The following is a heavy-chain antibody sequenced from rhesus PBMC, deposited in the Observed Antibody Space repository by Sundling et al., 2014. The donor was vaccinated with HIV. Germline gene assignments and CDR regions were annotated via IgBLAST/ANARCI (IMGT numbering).Heavy chain of an antibody. CDR3: AIQYKYGLDS. J-gene: IGHJ6*01. Sequence: QVQLQESGPGLVRPSETLSLTCAVSGGSISSANWWSWIRQPPGKGLEWIGSIYGDGATTYYNPSLKNRVTISKDTSKNQFSLKLRSVTAADTAVYYCAIQYKYGLDSWGQGVVVTVSS. D-gene: IGHD1-44*01. V-gene: IGHV4-65*02. CDR2: IYGDGATT. CDR1: GGSISSANW.